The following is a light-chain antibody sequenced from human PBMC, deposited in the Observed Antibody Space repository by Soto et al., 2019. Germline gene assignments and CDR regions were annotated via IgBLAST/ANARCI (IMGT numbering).Light chain of an antibody. Sequence: EFVLTQSPGTLSLSPGDRATLSGRSSQSLTNSFIAWYQQKPGQAPRLLIYDTSSRASGIPDRFSGSGSGTDFTLTISRLETEDFAVFYCQQYGTSEIIFGQGTRLEIK. CDR1: QSLTNSF. J-gene: IGKJ5*01. CDR2: DTS. V-gene: IGKV3-20*01. CDR3: QQYGTSEII.